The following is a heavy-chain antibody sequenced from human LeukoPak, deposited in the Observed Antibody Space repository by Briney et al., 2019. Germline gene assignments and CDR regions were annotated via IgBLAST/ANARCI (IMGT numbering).Heavy chain of an antibody. Sequence: SETLSLTCTVSGDSISSYLWRWIRQPPGKGLEWIGYLYFSGNTNYNPSLRSRVTISQDTSKNQFSLKLSSATAADTAVYYCARVTSWYFDLWGRGTMVTVSS. D-gene: IGHD1-1*01. CDR1: GDSISSYL. CDR3: ARVTSWYFDL. V-gene: IGHV4-59*01. J-gene: IGHJ2*01. CDR2: LYFSGNT.